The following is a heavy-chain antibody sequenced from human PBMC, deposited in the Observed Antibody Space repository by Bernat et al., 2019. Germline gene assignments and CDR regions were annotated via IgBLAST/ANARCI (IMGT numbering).Heavy chain of an antibody. Sequence: EVQLVESGGGLVQPGGSLRLSCAASGFTFSSYWMHWVRQAPGKGLVWVSRINSDGSSTSYADSVKGRFTISRDNAKNTLYLQMNSLRAEDTAVYYCARGGFVPNSDWLLLAWGQGTLVTVSS. D-gene: IGHD3-9*01. CDR2: INSDGSST. J-gene: IGHJ4*02. CDR1: GFTFSSYW. V-gene: IGHV3-74*01. CDR3: ARGGFVPNSDWLLLA.